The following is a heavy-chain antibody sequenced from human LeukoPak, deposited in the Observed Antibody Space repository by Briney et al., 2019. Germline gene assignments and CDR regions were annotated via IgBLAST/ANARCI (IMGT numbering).Heavy chain of an antibody. V-gene: IGHV1-8*01. Sequence: ASVKVSYKASGYTFTSYDINWVRQATGQGLEWMGWMNPNSGNTGYAQKFQGRVTMTRNTSISTAYMELSSLRSEDTAVYYCARVGCGGDCYQDWFDPWGQGTLVTVSS. D-gene: IGHD2-21*02. CDR1: GYTFTSYD. CDR3: ARVGCGGDCYQDWFDP. CDR2: MNPNSGNT. J-gene: IGHJ5*02.